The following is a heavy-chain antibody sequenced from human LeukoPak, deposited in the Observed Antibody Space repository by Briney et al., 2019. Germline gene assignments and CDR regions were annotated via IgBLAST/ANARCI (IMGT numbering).Heavy chain of an antibody. CDR2: VHYSGIT. CDR3: ARLTRMTLVPGQSYYYHSMDV. Sequence: SETLSLTCAVSGGSGGSISSSNYWSWIRQPPGKGLEWIGYVHYSGITNYSPSLKSRLTISVDTSKNEFSLKLSSVTAADTAVYYCARLTRMTLVPGQSYYYHSMDVWGQGTTVTVSS. J-gene: IGHJ6*02. V-gene: IGHV4-59*08. CDR1: GGSGGSISSSNY. D-gene: IGHD3-10*01.